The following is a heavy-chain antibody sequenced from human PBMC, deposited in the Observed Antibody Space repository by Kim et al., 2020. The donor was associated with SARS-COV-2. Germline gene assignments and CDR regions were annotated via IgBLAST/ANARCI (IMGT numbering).Heavy chain of an antibody. Sequence: ADSVKGRFTISRDNAKNSLYLQMNSLRAEDTAVYYCAREIRGKVRLAVDYWGQGTLVTVSS. D-gene: IGHD3-16*01. V-gene: IGHV3-21*01. CDR3: AREIRGKVRLAVDY. J-gene: IGHJ4*02.